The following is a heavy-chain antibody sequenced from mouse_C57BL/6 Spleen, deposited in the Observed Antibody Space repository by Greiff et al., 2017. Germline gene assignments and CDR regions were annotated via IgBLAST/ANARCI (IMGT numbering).Heavy chain of an antibody. Sequence: VQLQESGAELARPGASVKLSCKASGYTFTSYGISWVKQRTGQGLEWIGEIYPRSGNTYYNEKFKGKATLTADKSSSTAYIELRSLTSEDSAVYFCARKEYYGSSYWYFDVWGTGTTVTVSS. CDR3: ARKEYYGSSYWYFDV. CDR2: IYPRSGNT. D-gene: IGHD1-1*01. CDR1: GYTFTSYG. J-gene: IGHJ1*03. V-gene: IGHV1-81*01.